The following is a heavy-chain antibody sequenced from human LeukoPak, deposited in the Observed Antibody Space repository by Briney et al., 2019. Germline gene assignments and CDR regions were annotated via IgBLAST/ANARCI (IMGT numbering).Heavy chain of an antibody. CDR1: GGSISSGSYY. CDR3: ARSYHRFWYDY. V-gene: IGHV4-61*02. CDR2: IYTSGST. Sequence: PSETLSLTCTVSGGSISSGSYYWSWIRQPAGKGLEWIGRIYTSGSTNYNPSLKSRVTISVDTSKNQFSLKLSSVTAADTAVYYCARSYHRFWYDYWGQGTLVTVSS. D-gene: IGHD3-3*01. J-gene: IGHJ4*02.